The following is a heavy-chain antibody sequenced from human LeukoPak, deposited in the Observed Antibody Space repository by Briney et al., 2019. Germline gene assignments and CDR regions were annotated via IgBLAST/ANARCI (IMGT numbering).Heavy chain of an antibody. CDR3: ARSGVVVAATKLYYYYYYMDV. CDR2: INSDGSST. Sequence: GGSLRLSCAACGFTFSSYWMHWVRQAPGKGLVWVSRINSDGSSTSYADSVKGRFTISRDNAKNTLYLQMNSLRAEDTAVYYCARSGVVVAATKLYYYYYYMDVWGKGTTVTVSS. V-gene: IGHV3-74*01. CDR1: GFTFSSYW. J-gene: IGHJ6*03. D-gene: IGHD2-15*01.